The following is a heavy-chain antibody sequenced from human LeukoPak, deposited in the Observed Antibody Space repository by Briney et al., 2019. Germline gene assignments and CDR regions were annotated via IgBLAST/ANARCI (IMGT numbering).Heavy chain of an antibody. V-gene: IGHV1-69*06. CDR1: GGTFSSYA. Sequence: SVKVSCKASGGTFSSYAISWVRQAPGQGLEWMGGIIPVFGTANYAQKFQGRVTITADKSASTAYMELSSLRSEDTAVYYCATRPMVVTAIRAFDYWGQGTLVTVSS. CDR3: ATRPMVVTAIRAFDY. J-gene: IGHJ4*02. D-gene: IGHD2-21*02. CDR2: IIPVFGTA.